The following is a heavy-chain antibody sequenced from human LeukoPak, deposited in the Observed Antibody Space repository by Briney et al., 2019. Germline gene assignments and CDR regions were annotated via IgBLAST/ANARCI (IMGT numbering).Heavy chain of an antibody. CDR2: INPNSGGT. D-gene: IGHD3-3*01. CDR1: GYTFTGYY. CDR3: ATIFGVVIIGWAHA. V-gene: IGHV1-2*06. J-gene: IGHJ5*02. Sequence: ASVKVSCKASGYTFTGYYMHWVRQAPGQGLEWVGRINPNSGGTNYAQKFQGRVTMTRDTSISTAYMELSRLRSDDTAVYYCATIFGVVIIGWAHAWGQGTLVTVSS.